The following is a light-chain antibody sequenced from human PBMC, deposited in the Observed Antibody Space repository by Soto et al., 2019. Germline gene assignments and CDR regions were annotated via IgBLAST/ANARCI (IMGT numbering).Light chain of an antibody. CDR3: YQYGSLPRT. CDR1: QFVSSKY. Sequence: ENVLTQSPGTLSLSPGERATLSCRASQFVSSKYLAWYQQKRGQGPRLLIYDASNRATGIPDRFSGSGSGTDFTLTVSRLEPEDFAVYYCYQYGSLPRTFGQGTRVEI. J-gene: IGKJ1*01. V-gene: IGKV3-20*01. CDR2: DAS.